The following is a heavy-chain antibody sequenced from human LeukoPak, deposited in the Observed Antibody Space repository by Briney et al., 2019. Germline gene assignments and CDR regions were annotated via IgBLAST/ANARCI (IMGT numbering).Heavy chain of an antibody. CDR3: AKAPLRGYYFWSGLSSFDC. J-gene: IGHJ4*02. D-gene: IGHD3-3*01. CDR1: GFTVSSNY. Sequence: GGSLRLSCAASGFTVSSNYMSWVRQAPGKGLEWVSVIYSGGSAYYADSVKGRFTISRDNSKNTLYLQMNSLRAEDTAVYYCAKAPLRGYYFWSGLSSFDCWGQGTLVTVSS. V-gene: IGHV3-53*01. CDR2: IYSGGSA.